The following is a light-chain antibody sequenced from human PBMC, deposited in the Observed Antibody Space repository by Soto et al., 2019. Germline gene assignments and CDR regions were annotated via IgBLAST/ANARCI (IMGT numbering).Light chain of an antibody. CDR2: GAS. CDR3: QQYDTSPPGYT. J-gene: IGKJ2*01. CDR1: HSVSSTY. Sequence: EIVLTQSPGTLSLSPGERATLSCRASHSVSSTYLAWYQQKPGQAPRLLVYGASSRATGIPDRFSGSASGEAFTLTISRLEPEDFAVYYCQQYDTSPPGYTFGQGTKLEIK. V-gene: IGKV3-20*01.